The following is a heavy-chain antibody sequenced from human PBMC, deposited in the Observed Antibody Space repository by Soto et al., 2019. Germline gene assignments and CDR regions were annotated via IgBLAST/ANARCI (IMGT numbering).Heavy chain of an antibody. CDR3: ARDGPDSSGWYYFDY. Sequence: EVQLVESGGGLVQPGGSLRLSCAASGFTFSSHSMNWVRQAPGKGLEWVSYISSSSSTIYYADSVKGRFTISRDNAKNSLYLQMNSLRDEDTAVYYCARDGPDSSGWYYFDYWGQGTLVTVFS. V-gene: IGHV3-48*02. CDR1: GFTFSSHS. J-gene: IGHJ4*02. CDR2: ISSSSSTI. D-gene: IGHD6-19*01.